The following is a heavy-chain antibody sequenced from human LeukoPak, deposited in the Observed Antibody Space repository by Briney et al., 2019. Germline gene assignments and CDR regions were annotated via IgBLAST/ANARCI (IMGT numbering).Heavy chain of an antibody. V-gene: IGHV3-7*04. CDR2: IKGDGSEK. J-gene: IGHJ4*02. CDR1: DFHFRSNW. CDR3: VKEGDWSLDY. D-gene: IGHD1-1*01. Sequence: GGSLRLSCVASDFHFRSNWMDWVRQAPGKGLEWVANIKGDGSEKNYVDSVKGRFSISRDNAKNSLYLEMNSLRAEDTGVYYCVKEGDWSLDYWGQGALVTVSS.